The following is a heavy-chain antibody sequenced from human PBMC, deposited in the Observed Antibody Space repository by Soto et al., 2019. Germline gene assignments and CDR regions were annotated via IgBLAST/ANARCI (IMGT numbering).Heavy chain of an antibody. Sequence: SETLSLTCAVSGGSISSGGYSWNWIRQRPGKGLEWIGYIYHSGSTLYNPSLKSRVTISVDKSKNQFSLKLTSVTAADTAVYYCARDQLEGNWFDPWGQGTLVTVSS. CDR3: ARDQLEGNWFDP. CDR2: IYHSGST. J-gene: IGHJ5*02. D-gene: IGHD1-1*01. V-gene: IGHV4-30-2*01. CDR1: GGSISSGGYS.